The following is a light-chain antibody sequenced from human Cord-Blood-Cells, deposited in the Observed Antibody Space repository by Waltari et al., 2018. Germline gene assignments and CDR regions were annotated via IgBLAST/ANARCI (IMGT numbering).Light chain of an antibody. V-gene: IGLV2-14*01. CDR1: SSDVGGYNY. J-gene: IGLJ2*01. CDR2: DVS. Sequence: QSALTQPASVSGSPGQSITISCTGTSSDVGGYNYVSWYQQHPGKAPKLMIYDVSNRPSGVSNLFSGPKSGNTASLTIPGLQAEDEADYYCSSYTSSSTLVFGGGTKLTVL. CDR3: SSYTSSSTLV.